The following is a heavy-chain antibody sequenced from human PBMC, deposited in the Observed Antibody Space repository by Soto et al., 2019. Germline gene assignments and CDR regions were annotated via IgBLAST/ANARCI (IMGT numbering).Heavy chain of an antibody. J-gene: IGHJ4*02. CDR1: GFTFSSYG. CDR2: ISGSGGST. D-gene: IGHD1-26*01. V-gene: IGHV3-23*01. Sequence: EVQLLESGGGLVQPGGSLRLSCAASGFTFSSYGMSWVRQAPGKGLEWVSSISGSGGSTCYADSVKGRFTISRDNSKNTLYLQMNSLRAEDTAVYYCAKASAPGGTYFPLWFWGQGTLVTVSS. CDR3: AKASAPGGTYFPLWF.